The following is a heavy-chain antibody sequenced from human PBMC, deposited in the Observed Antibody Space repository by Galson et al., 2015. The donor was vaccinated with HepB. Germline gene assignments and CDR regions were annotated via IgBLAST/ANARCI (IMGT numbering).Heavy chain of an antibody. Sequence: QVQLQESGPGLVKPSETLSLTCTVSGGSISSYYWSWIRQPPGKGLEWIGYIYYSGSTYYNPSLKSRVTISVDTSKNQFSLKLSSVTAADTAVYYCARDRYDSSGHFDYWGQGTLVTVSS. CDR1: GGSISSYY. D-gene: IGHD3-22*01. J-gene: IGHJ4*02. V-gene: IGHV4-59*12. CDR3: ARDRYDSSGHFDY. CDR2: IYYSGST.